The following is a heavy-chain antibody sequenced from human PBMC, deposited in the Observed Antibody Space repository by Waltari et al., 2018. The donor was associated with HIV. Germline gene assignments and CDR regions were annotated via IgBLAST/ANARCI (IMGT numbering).Heavy chain of an antibody. CDR1: GFSLSSYS. J-gene: IGHJ2*01. D-gene: IGHD3-9*01. Sequence: SGGGSIQPGGSLRLSCVASGFSLSSYSVNWLRQPPGKGLECVSYTGTTPTGRYYEDSVRDRFTVVTDNTKQSVYLQISNLQGGDSAVYYCARGLSYFDGKPWPWYLDLWGRGSRVTVAS. V-gene: IGHV3-48*04. CDR3: ARGLSYFDGKPWPWYLDL. CDR2: TGTTPTGR.